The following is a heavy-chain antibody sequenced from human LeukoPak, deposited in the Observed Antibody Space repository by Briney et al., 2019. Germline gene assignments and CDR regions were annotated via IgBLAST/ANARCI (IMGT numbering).Heavy chain of an antibody. J-gene: IGHJ4*02. CDR3: ARAPIPLVDY. V-gene: IGHV4-59*01. Sequence: SETLSLTCTVSGGSISSYYWSWIRQPPGKGLEWIGYIYYSGSTNYNPSLKSRVTISVDTTKNQFSPKLSSVTAADTAVYYCARAPIPLVDYWGQGTLVTVSS. CDR1: GGSISSYY. CDR2: IYYSGST.